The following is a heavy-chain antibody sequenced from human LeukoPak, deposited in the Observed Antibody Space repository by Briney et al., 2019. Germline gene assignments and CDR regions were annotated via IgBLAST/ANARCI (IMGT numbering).Heavy chain of an antibody. D-gene: IGHD2-21*01. V-gene: IGHV4-30-4*08. CDR1: GGSLSGGDYY. Sequence: PSETLSLTCTVSGGSLSGGDYYWSWIRQPPGKGLEWIGYIYYSGNTYHNPSLKSRVTMSVDTSKNQFSLKLNSVTAADTAVYSCARDVSSTLILDYWGQGTLVTVSS. CDR3: ARDVSSTLILDY. J-gene: IGHJ4*02. CDR2: IYYSGNT.